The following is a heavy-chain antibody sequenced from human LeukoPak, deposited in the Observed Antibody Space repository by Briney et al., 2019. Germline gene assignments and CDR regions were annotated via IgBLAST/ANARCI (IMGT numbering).Heavy chain of an antibody. CDR3: AKDRYGSGSYFDY. CDR2: IWYDGSNK. D-gene: IGHD3-10*01. V-gene: IGHV3-33*06. CDR1: GLTFSSCG. Sequence: GGSLRLSCAASGLTFSSCGMHWVRQAPGKGLEWVAVIWYDGSNKYYADSVKGRFTISRDNSKNTLYLQMSSLRAEDTAVYYCAKDRYGSGSYFDYWGQGTLVTVSS. J-gene: IGHJ4*02.